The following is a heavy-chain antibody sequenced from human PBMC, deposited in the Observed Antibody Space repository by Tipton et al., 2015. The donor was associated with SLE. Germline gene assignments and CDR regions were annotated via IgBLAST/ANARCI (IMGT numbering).Heavy chain of an antibody. CDR3: AKGGGSYGSAFDI. CDR2: ISYEGSVK. Sequence: SLRLSCAASGFTFSSYAMHWVRQAPGKGLEWVSVISYEGSVKYYADSVKGRFTISRDNSKNTLYLQMNSLRADDTAVYYCAKGGGSYGSAFDIWGQGTMISVSS. D-gene: IGHD1-26*01. V-gene: IGHV3-30*04. J-gene: IGHJ3*02. CDR1: GFTFSSYA.